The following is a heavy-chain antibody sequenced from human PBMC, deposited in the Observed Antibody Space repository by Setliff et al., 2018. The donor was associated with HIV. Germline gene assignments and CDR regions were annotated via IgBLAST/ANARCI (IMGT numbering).Heavy chain of an antibody. Sequence: PGGSLRLSCEASGFSVTDTYMGWVRQAPGKGLEWVTVMYKGGKTYYADFVKGRFTIARDDSKNTVSLQMTNLGTGDTATYCCAKGGYGGAYYVAGYWGQGTLVTVSS. CDR3: AKGGYGGAYYVAGY. V-gene: IGHV3-66*02. CDR1: GFSVTDTY. D-gene: IGHD5-18*01. J-gene: IGHJ4*02. CDR2: MYKGGKT.